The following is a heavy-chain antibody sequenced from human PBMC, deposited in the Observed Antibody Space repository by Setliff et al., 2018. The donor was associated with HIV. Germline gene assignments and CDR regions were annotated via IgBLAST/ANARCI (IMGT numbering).Heavy chain of an antibody. D-gene: IGHD2-15*01. CDR2: IYPGDSDV. Sequence: ESLKISCQASGYTFTNHWIGWVRQMPGEGLEWMAIIYPGDSDVRYNPSFQGQVTVSVDKPINTAYLQWSSLKASDTATYYCAREHRLCSGERCVLPDYWGQGTLVTVSS. CDR3: AREHRLCSGERCVLPDY. J-gene: IGHJ4*02. V-gene: IGHV5-51*04. CDR1: GYTFTNHW.